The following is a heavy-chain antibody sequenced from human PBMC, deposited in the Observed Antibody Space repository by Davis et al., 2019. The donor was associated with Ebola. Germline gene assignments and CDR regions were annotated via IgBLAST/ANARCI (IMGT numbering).Heavy chain of an antibody. CDR2: IKQDGSEK. CDR3: ARARWPDAYDI. D-gene: IGHD4-23*01. CDR1: GFTFSSYW. Sequence: PGGSLRLSCAASGFTFSSYWMSWVRQAPGKGLEWVANIKQDGSEKYYVDSVKGRFTISRDNAKNSLYLQMGSVRAGDTAVYYCARARWPDAYDIWGQGTMVTVSS. J-gene: IGHJ3*02. V-gene: IGHV3-7*04.